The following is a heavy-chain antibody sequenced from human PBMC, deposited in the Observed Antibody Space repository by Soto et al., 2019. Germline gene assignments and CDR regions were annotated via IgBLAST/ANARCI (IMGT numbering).Heavy chain of an antibody. V-gene: IGHV3-64*01. Sequence: EVQLVESGGGLVQPGGSLRLSCAASGFTFSSYAMHWVRQAPGKGLEYVSAISSNGGSTYYANSVKGRFTISRENSKNTLYLQMGSLRAEDMAVYYCAREPVNWYFDLWGRGTLVTVSS. J-gene: IGHJ2*01. CDR3: AREPVNWYFDL. CDR2: ISSNGGST. CDR1: GFTFSSYA.